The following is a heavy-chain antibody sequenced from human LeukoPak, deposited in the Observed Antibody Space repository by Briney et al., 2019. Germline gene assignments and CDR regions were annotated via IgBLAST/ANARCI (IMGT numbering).Heavy chain of an antibody. V-gene: IGHV3-23*01. CDR3: ARVLGRDGYIPDY. CDR1: GFTFSSYA. CDR2: ISGSGGST. D-gene: IGHD5-24*01. J-gene: IGHJ4*02. Sequence: GSLRLSCAASGFTFSSYAMSWVRQAPGKGLEWVSAISGSGGSTYYADSVKGRFTISRDNAKNSLYLQMNSLRAEDTAVYYCARVLGRDGYIPDYWGQGTLVTVSS.